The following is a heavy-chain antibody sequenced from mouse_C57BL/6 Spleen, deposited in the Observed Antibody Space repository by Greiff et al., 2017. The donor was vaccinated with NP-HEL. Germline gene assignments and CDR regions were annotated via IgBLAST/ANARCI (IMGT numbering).Heavy chain of an antibody. V-gene: IGHV2-2*01. Sequence: LQQSGQGRGQPAQSLSITCTVSGFSLTSYGVHWVRQSPGKGLEWLGVIWSGGSTDYNAAFISRLSISKDNSKSQVFFKMNSMKADETAIYYCERNRQFEEGGKGKRGKGEEERKEGRDV. CDR2: IWSGGST. J-gene: IGHJ1*01. CDR1: GFSLTSYG. D-gene: IGHD3-2*01. CDR3: ERNRQFEEGGKGKRGKGEEERKEGRDV.